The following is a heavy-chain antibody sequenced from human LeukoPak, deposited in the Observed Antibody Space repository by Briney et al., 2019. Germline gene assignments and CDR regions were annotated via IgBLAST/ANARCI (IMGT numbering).Heavy chain of an antibody. CDR1: GFTFSSYS. CDR3: ARDRWYRANYYYGMDV. D-gene: IGHD6-13*01. CDR2: ISSSSNYI. J-gene: IGHJ6*02. Sequence: GGSLRLSCATSGFTFSSYSMNWVRQAPGKGLEWVSFISSSSNYIYYADSVKGRFTISRDNAKKSLYLQMNSLRAGDTAVYYCARDRWYRANYYYGMDVWGQGTTVTVSS. V-gene: IGHV3-21*01.